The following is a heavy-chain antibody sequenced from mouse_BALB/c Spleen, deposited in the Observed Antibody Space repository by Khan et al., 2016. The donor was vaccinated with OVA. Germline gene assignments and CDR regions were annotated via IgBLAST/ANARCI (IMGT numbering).Heavy chain of an antibody. CDR2: INPNNGGT. Sequence: QFQLQQSGAELVKPGASVRLSCKASGYTFTSYYLYWVKQRPGQGLEWIGDINPNNGGTNFNEKFRTKATLTVDKSSNTAYMELSRLTSEDSAVYYCTRSGYGTFAYWGQGTLVTVSA. D-gene: IGHD1-1*02. J-gene: IGHJ3*01. V-gene: IGHV1S81*02. CDR1: GYTFTSYY. CDR3: TRSGYGTFAY.